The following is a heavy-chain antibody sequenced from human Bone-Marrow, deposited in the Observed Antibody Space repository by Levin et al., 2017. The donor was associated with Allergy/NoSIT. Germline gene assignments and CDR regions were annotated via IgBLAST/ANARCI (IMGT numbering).Heavy chain of an antibody. CDR3: AKDRRAYSGSPDY. D-gene: IGHD1-26*01. CDR1: GFTFRSHS. V-gene: IGHV3-48*01. J-gene: IGHJ4*02. Sequence: QSGGSLRLSCAASGFTFRSHSMNWVRQAPGKGLEWVSYISTSSGTIYYAESVKGRFTISRDNSKNTVYLQMNSLRAEDTALYYCAKDRRAYSGSPDYWGQGTLVTVSS. CDR2: ISTSSGTI.